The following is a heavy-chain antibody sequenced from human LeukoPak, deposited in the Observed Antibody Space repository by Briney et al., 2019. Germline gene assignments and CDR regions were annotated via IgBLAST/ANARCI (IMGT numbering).Heavy chain of an antibody. J-gene: IGHJ5*02. D-gene: IGHD6-13*01. Sequence: ASVKVSCKASGYTFTSYDINWVRQATGQGLEWMGWMNPNSGNTGYAQKFQGRVTMTRSTSISTAYMELSSLRSEDTAVYYCARFSQLAYSTDPWGQGTLVTVSS. CDR3: ARFSQLAYSTDP. V-gene: IGHV1-8*01. CDR2: MNPNSGNT. CDR1: GYTFTSYD.